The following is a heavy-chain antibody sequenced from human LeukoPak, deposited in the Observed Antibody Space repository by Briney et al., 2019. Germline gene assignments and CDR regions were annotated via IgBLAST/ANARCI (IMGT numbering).Heavy chain of an antibody. J-gene: IGHJ4*02. CDR1: GGSISSSSYY. CDR2: IYYSGST. CDR3: AIITIFGAVEY. V-gene: IGHV4-39*01. D-gene: IGHD3-3*01. Sequence: PSETLSLTCTVSGGSISSSSYYWGWIRQPPGKGLEWIGSIYYSGSTYYNPSLKSRVTISVDTSKNQFPLKLSSVTAADTAVYYCAIITIFGAVEYWGQGTLVTVSS.